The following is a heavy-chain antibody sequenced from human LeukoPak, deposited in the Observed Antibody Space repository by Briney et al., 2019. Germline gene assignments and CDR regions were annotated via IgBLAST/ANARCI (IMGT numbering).Heavy chain of an antibody. Sequence: ASVKVSCKASGFTFTSSGFSWVRRAPGQGLEWMGWISAYNGNTNYAQKFQDRVTMTTDTSTSTAYMDLRSLRFDDTAVYYCARGGASGSYGLDVWGQGTTVTVAS. V-gene: IGHV1-18*01. CDR2: ISAYNGNT. J-gene: IGHJ6*02. CDR1: GFTFTSSG. CDR3: ARGGASGSYGLDV. D-gene: IGHD1-26*01.